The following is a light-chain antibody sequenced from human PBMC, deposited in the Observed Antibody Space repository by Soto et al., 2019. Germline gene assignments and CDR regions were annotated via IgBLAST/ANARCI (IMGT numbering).Light chain of an antibody. J-gene: IGLJ3*02. CDR2: GVS. V-gene: IGLV2-8*01. Sequence: QSALTQPPSASGSPGQSVTISCTGTSSDVGAYKYVSWYQQYPGKAPKLMIYGVSKRPSGVHDRFSGAKSGNTASLTVSGLQAEDEAYYYCTSYVGSNIWVFGGGTKVTVL. CDR1: SSDVGAYKY. CDR3: TSYVGSNIWV.